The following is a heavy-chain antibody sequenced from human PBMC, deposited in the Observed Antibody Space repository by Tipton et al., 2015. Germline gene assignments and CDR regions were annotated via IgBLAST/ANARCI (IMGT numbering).Heavy chain of an antibody. J-gene: IGHJ4*02. V-gene: IGHV3-73*01. Sequence: GSLRLSCAASGFIFSDSTIHWVRQASGKGLEWVGRIRSKVNGYATAYAESVKGRFIVSRDDSKKTAYLQMDSLRTEDTAVYYCARDRTRTWNYGIFDYWGQGTLVTVSS. D-gene: IGHD1-7*01. CDR2: IRSKVNGYAT. CDR3: ARDRTRTWNYGIFDY. CDR1: GFIFSDST.